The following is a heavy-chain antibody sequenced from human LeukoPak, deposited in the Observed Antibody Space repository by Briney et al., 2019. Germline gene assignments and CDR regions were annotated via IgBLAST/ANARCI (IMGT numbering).Heavy chain of an antibody. CDR1: GGSISSYY. CDR3: ARSNYYDSRSWGFDI. D-gene: IGHD3-22*01. J-gene: IGHJ3*02. V-gene: IGHV4-59*01. Sequence: SETLSLTCTVSGGSISSYYWSWIRQPPGKGLEWIGYIYYSGSTNHNPSLKSRVTISVDTSKNQFSLKLSSVSAADTAVYYCARSNYYDSRSWGFDIWGQGTMVTISS. CDR2: IYYSGST.